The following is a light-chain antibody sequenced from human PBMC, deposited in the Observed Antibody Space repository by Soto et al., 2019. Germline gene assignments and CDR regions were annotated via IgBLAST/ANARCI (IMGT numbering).Light chain of an antibody. CDR2: EVT. V-gene: IGLV2-23*02. J-gene: IGLJ1*01. CDR3: CSHAGSASYV. Sequence: QSALTQPASVSGSPGQSITISCSGTSSDVGSYNLVSWYQQHPGKAPKLMIYEVTKRPSGISDRFSGSKSGNTASLTISGLQAQDEADYFCCSHAGSASYVFGRGTKLTVL. CDR1: SSDVGSYNL.